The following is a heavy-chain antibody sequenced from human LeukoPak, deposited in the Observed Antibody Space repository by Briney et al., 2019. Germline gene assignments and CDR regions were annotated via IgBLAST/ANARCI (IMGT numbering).Heavy chain of an antibody. J-gene: IGHJ4*02. V-gene: IGHV1-18*01. D-gene: IGHD3-10*01. CDR2: ISAYNGNT. CDR1: GYTFTSYG. Sequence: ASVKVFCKASGYTFTSYGISWVRQAPGQGLEWMGWISAYNGNTNYAQKLQGRVTMTTDTSTSTAYMELRSLRSDDTAVYYCCSLDYYGSGSYYPLPRNWGQGTLVTVSS. CDR3: CSLDYYGSGSYYPLPRN.